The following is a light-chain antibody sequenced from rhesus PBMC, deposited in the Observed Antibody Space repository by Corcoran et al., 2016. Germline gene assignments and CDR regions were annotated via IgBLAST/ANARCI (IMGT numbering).Light chain of an antibody. V-gene: IGKV1-28*03. CDR3: LQHTSYPYS. J-gene: IGKJ2*01. CDR2: AAS. CDR1: QGISSH. Sequence: DIQMTQSPSSLSASVGDTVTITCRASQGISSHLNWFQQKPGKAPKLLLYAASSLECGVPSRFSGSGSGTDFTHTLNSLQPGDFAVYYCLQHTSYPYSFGQGTKVEIK.